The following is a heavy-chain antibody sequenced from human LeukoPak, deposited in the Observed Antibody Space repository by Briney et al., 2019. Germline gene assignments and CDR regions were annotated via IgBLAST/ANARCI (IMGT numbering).Heavy chain of an antibody. CDR1: GGSISSYY. D-gene: IGHD5-18*01. V-gene: IGHV4-59*01. J-gene: IGHJ3*02. CDR3: ARDQARVDTVIPSAFDI. Sequence: KPSETLSITCTVSGGSISSYYWSWIRQPPGKGLEWIGYIYYSGSTNYNPSLKSRVTISVDTSKNQFSLKLSSVTAADTAVYYCARDQARVDTVIPSAFDIWGQGTMVTVSS. CDR2: IYYSGST.